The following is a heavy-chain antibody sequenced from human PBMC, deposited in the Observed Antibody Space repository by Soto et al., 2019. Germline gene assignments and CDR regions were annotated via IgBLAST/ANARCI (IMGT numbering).Heavy chain of an antibody. Sequence: EVQLLESGGGLVQPGGSLRLSCAASGFTFSSYAMTWVRQAPGEGLEWVSAITGSGGSTNYVDSVKGRFTISRDNSKNTLYLQMNSLRAVDTAVYYCAKVRYYYDIYDHWYFDLCGRGTLVTVSS. J-gene: IGHJ2*01. CDR1: GFTFSSYA. CDR2: ITGSGGST. D-gene: IGHD3-22*01. V-gene: IGHV3-23*01. CDR3: AKVRYYYDIYDHWYFDL.